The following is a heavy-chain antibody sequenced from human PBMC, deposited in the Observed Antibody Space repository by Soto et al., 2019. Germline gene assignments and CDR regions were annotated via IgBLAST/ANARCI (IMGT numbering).Heavy chain of an antibody. D-gene: IGHD3-22*01. CDR1: GGSISSSNG. CDR3: AREGVWYYYDSSGYAYYFDY. V-gene: IGHV4-4*02. J-gene: IGHJ4*02. CDR2: IYHSGST. Sequence: SETLSLTCAVSGGSISSSNGWSCVRQPPGKGLEWIGEIYHSGSTNYNPSLKSRVTISVDKSKNQFSLKLSSVTPADTAVYYCAREGVWYYYDSSGYAYYFDYWGQGTLVTVSS.